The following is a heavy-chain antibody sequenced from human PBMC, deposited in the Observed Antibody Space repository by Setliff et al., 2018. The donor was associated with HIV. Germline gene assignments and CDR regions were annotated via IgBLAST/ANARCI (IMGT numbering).Heavy chain of an antibody. CDR1: GYSISSGYY. CDR2: IHDSGSA. Sequence: SETLSLTCTVSGYSISSGYYWGWIRQPPGKGLEWIGSIHDSGSANYNPSLKSRVTISLDKSKNQFALNLTSVTAADSAVYYCARGGASSKWFDPWGQGTLVTVSS. CDR3: ARGGASSKWFDP. V-gene: IGHV4-38-2*02. D-gene: IGHD2-15*01. J-gene: IGHJ5*02.